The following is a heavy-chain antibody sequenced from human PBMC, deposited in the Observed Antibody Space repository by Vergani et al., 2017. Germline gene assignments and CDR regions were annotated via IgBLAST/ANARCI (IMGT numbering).Heavy chain of an antibody. V-gene: IGHV3-33*01. Sequence: QVQLVESGGGVVQPGRSLRLSCAASGFTFSSYGMHWVRQAPGKGLEWVAVIWYDGSNKYYADSVKGRFTISRDNSKNTLYLQMNSLRAEDTAVYYCARVRRPARSDIVVVPAAKPYYGMDVWGQGTTVTVSS. CDR1: GFTFSSYG. D-gene: IGHD2-2*02. J-gene: IGHJ6*02. CDR2: IWYDGSNK. CDR3: ARVRRPARSDIVVVPAAKPYYGMDV.